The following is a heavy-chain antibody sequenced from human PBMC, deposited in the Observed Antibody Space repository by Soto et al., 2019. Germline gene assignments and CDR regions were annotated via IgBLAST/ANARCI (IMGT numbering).Heavy chain of an antibody. CDR3: VTTRDGATFFPH. CDR1: GYTFNSFW. J-gene: IGHJ4*02. Sequence: GESLKISCQGSGYTFNSFWIGWVRQMPGEGLEWMGLMFPWTSDTRYSPSFQGHVSISVDRSTGTGYLQWNSLKASDTAMYYCVTTRDGATFFPHWGQGTPVTVSS. CDR2: MFPWTSDT. V-gene: IGHV5-51*01. D-gene: IGHD1-26*01.